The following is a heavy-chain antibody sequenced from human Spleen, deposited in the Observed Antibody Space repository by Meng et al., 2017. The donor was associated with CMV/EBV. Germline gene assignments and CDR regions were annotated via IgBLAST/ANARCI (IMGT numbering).Heavy chain of an antibody. Sequence: SVKVSCKASGGTFSSYAISWVRQAPGQGLEWMGGIIPIFGTANYAQKFQGRVTITTDESTSTAYMELSSLRVEDTAIYYCAKESSDFAVEDYWGQGTLVTVSS. D-gene: IGHD6-19*01. J-gene: IGHJ4*02. CDR3: AKESSDFAVEDY. CDR1: GGTFSSYA. V-gene: IGHV1-69*05. CDR2: IIPIFGTA.